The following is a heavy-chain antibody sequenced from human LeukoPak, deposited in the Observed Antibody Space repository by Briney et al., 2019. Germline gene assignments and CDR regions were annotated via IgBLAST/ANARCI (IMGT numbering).Heavy chain of an antibody. Sequence: VASVTVSCTASGYTFTSYDINWVRQAPGQGLEWMGWMNPNSGNTGYAQEFQGRVTMTRNTSISTAYMELSSLRSEDTAVYYCARGRGVGATTTGDYWGQGTLVTVSS. CDR1: GYTFTSYD. V-gene: IGHV1-8*02. J-gene: IGHJ4*02. CDR2: MNPNSGNT. D-gene: IGHD1-26*01. CDR3: ARGRGVGATTTGDY.